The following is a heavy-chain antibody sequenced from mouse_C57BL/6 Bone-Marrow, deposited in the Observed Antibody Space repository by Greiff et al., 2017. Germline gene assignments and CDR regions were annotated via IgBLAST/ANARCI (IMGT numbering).Heavy chain of an antibody. CDR2: ISSGGSYT. D-gene: IGHD1-1*01. Sequence: EVKLQESGGDLVKPGGSLKLSCAASGFTFSSYGMSWVRQTPDKRLEWVATISSGGSYTYYPDSVKGRFTISRDNAKNTLYLQMSSLKSEDTAMYYCATLLLLRSRDGDYWGQGTTLTVSS. V-gene: IGHV5-6*01. CDR3: ATLLLLRSRDGDY. J-gene: IGHJ2*01. CDR1: GFTFSSYG.